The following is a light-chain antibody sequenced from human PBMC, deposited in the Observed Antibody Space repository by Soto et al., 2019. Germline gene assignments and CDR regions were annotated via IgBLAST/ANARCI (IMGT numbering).Light chain of an antibody. J-gene: IGKJ5*01. CDR1: QVISNY. CDR2: AAS. Sequence: DIQMTQYPSTLSASVGDRVTITCRTNQVISNYLAWYQQKPGKVPKLLIYAASTLQSGVPSRFSGSGSGTDFTLTISSLQPEDVATYYCQKYNSAHITFGQGTRLE. V-gene: IGKV1-27*01. CDR3: QKYNSAHIT.